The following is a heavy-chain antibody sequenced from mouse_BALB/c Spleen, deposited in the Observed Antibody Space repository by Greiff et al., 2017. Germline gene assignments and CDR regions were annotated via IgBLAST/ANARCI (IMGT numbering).Heavy chain of an antibody. CDR2: IYPGDGDT. V-gene: IGHV1-87*01. Sequence: VQRVESGAELARPGASVKLSCKASGYTFTSYWMQWVKQRPGQGLEWIGAIYPGDGDTRYTQKFKGKATLTADKSSSTAYMQLSSLASEDSAVYYCARVGVRRAMDYWGQGTSVTVSS. CDR3: ARVGVRRAMDY. D-gene: IGHD2-14*01. CDR1: GYTFTSYW. J-gene: IGHJ4*01.